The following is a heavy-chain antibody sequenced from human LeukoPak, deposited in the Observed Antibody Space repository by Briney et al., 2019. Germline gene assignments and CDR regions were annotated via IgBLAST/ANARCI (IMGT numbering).Heavy chain of an antibody. D-gene: IGHD1-26*01. Sequence: GGSLRLPCAASGFTFSSYSMNWVRQAPGKGLEWVSSISSSSSYIYYADSVKGRFTISRDNAKNSLYLQMNSLRAEDTAVYYCARELDSGSYGAYFDYWGQGTLVTVSS. CDR2: ISSSSSYI. V-gene: IGHV3-21*01. CDR3: ARELDSGSYGAYFDY. CDR1: GFTFSSYS. J-gene: IGHJ4*02.